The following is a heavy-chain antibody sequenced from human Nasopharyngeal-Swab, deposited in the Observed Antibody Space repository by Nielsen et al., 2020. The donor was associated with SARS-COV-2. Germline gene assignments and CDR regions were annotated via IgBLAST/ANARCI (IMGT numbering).Heavy chain of an antibody. CDR2: IYYSGST. J-gene: IGHJ3*02. V-gene: IGHV4-59*01. CDR1: GGSISSYY. Sequence: SETLSLTCTVSGGSISSYYWSWIRQPPGKGLEWIGYIYYSGSTNYNPSLKSRVTISVDTSKNQLSLKLSSVTAADTAVYYCARAPTRSRYSSSLGAFDIWGQGTMVTVSS. CDR3: ARAPTRSRYSSSLGAFDI. D-gene: IGHD6-13*01.